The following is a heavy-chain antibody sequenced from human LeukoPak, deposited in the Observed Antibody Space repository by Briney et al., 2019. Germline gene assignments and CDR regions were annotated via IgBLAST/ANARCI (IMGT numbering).Heavy chain of an antibody. V-gene: IGHV1-58*01. D-gene: IGHD2-2*01. CDR2: IVFGSGTK. J-gene: IGHJ4*02. CDR1: GLNFTSSA. Sequence: AAVKLSCKASGLNFTSSAVKWVRQPRGQRLEWRGWIVFGSGTKNSDKTSQERVTITKDMSTSTAYMELSSLRSDGAAVYYWAADRRCSSTRCFPYHFDYWGQGTLVTVSS. CDR3: AADRRCSSTRCFPYHFDY.